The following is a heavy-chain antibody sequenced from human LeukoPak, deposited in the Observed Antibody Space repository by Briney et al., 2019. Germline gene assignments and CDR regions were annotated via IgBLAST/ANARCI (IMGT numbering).Heavy chain of an antibody. Sequence: PSGTLSLTCAVSGGSISSSNWWSWVRQAPGKGLEWVSTIGYSGGGTYYADSVKGRFTISRDNSKNTLYLQVNSLRAEDTAVYYCAKDGTVTGPGWFDPWGQGTLVTVSS. CDR2: IGYSGGGT. J-gene: IGHJ5*02. CDR3: AKDGTVTGPGWFDP. V-gene: IGHV3-23*01. CDR1: GGSISSSN. D-gene: IGHD2-21*02.